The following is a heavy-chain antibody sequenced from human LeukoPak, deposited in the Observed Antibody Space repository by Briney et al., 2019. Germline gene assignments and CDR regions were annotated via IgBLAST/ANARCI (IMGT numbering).Heavy chain of an antibody. CDR3: ARGWSRGVIFGYFDY. Sequence: ASVKVSCKASGGTFSSYAISWVRQALGQGLEWMGGIIPIFGTANYAQKFQGRVTITADESTSTAYMELSSLRSEDTAVYYCARGWSRGVIFGYFDYWGQGTLVTVSS. CDR1: GGTFSSYA. J-gene: IGHJ4*02. D-gene: IGHD3-10*01. V-gene: IGHV1-69*13. CDR2: IIPIFGTA.